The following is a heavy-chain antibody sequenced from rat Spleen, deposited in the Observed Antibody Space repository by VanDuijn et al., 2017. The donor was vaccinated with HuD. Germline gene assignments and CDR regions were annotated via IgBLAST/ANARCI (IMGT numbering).Heavy chain of an antibody. Sequence: EVQLVETGGGLVQPGESLKLSCVASGFTFSGYWMYWIRQAPGEGLEWISSISPDGGSTYYPDSVKGRFTISRNNAENTVYLQMNSLRSEDTATYYCAREYRYSFDYWGQGVMVTVSS. D-gene: IGHD1-5*01. CDR3: AREYRYSFDY. V-gene: IGHV5-58*01. CDR2: ISPDGGST. CDR1: GFTFSGYW. J-gene: IGHJ2*01.